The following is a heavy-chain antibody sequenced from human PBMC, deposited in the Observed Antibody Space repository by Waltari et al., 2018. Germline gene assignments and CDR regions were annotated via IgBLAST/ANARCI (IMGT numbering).Heavy chain of an antibody. D-gene: IGHD6-19*01. V-gene: IGHV4-34*01. CDR1: GGSFSGYY. CDR3: AREGIAVAGLDY. J-gene: IGHJ4*02. Sequence: QVQLQQWGAGLLKPSETLSLTCAVYGGSFSGYYWSWIRQPPGKGLEGIGEINHSGSTNYNPSLKSRVTISVDTSKNQFSLKLSSVTAADTAVYYCAREGIAVAGLDYWGQGTLVTVSS. CDR2: INHSGST.